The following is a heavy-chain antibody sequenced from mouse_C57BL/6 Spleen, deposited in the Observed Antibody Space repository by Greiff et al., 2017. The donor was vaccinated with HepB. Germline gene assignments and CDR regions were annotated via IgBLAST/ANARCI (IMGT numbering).Heavy chain of an antibody. J-gene: IGHJ3*01. Sequence: QVQLQQPGAELVQPGASVKLSCKASGYTFTSYWMHWVKQRPGQGLEWIGMIHPNSGSTNYNEKFKSKATLTVDKSSSTADMHLSSLTSEDSAVYYCARDYDGFAYWGQGTLVTVSA. CDR1: GYTFTSYW. CDR2: IHPNSGST. CDR3: ARDYDGFAY. D-gene: IGHD2-3*01. V-gene: IGHV1-64*01.